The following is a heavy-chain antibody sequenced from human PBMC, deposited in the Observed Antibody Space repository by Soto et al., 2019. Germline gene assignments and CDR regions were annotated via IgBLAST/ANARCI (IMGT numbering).Heavy chain of an antibody. J-gene: IGHJ4*02. V-gene: IGHV3-74*01. CDR1: GFTFNTHL. D-gene: IGHD1-26*01. CDR2: IYFDGITT. Sequence: GGSLRLSCTASGFTFNTHLMHWVRQAPGKGLVWVSRIYFDGITTNYADSVKGRLTVSRDNAKNTVYLHVNTLRDEDTAVYYCARGGAMGVDYWGQGTLVTVSS. CDR3: ARGGAMGVDY.